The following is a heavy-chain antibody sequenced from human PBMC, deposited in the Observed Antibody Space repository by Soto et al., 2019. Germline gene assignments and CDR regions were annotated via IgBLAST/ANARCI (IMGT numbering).Heavy chain of an antibody. CDR1: GGSISGNY. V-gene: IGHV4-59*01. CDR3: AREQWLVRGVFDY. CDR2: IYDTGST. D-gene: IGHD6-19*01. Sequence: SETLSLTCSVPGGSISGNYWSWIRQPPGKGLEWIGYIYDTGSTKDNPSLKSRVTISIDTSKNQFSLRLSSVTAADTAVYYCAREQWLVRGVFDYWGQGTLVTVSS. J-gene: IGHJ4*02.